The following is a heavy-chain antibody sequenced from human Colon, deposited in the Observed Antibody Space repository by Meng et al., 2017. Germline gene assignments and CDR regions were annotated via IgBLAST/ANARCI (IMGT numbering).Heavy chain of an antibody. V-gene: IGHV3-7*01. CDR2: IKTDGGEE. D-gene: IGHD6-19*01. J-gene: IGHJ4*02. Sequence: GESLKISCAASGFAFRSYWMGWVRQVPGKGLEWVANIKTDGGEEYYLDSVRGRFTISRDNAKNSLYLQMNSLRAEDTAVYYCTKDGSGWSAYWGQGTLVTVSS. CDR1: GFAFRSYW. CDR3: TKDGSGWSAY.